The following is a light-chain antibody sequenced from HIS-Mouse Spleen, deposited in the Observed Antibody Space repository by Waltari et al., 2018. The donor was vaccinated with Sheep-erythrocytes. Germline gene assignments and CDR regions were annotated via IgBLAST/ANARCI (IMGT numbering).Light chain of an antibody. CDR3: QAWDSSTAV. CDR1: KLGDKY. CDR2: QDS. Sequence: SYELTQPPSVSVSPGQTASITCSGDKLGDKYACWYQQKPGQSPVLVIYQDSKRHSGIPERFSGSKSGNTATLTISGTQAMDEADYYCQAWDSSTAVFGGGTKLTVL. V-gene: IGLV3-1*01. J-gene: IGLJ2*01.